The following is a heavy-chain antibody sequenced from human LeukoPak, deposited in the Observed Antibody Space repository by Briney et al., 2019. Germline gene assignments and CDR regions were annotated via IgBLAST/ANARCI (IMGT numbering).Heavy chain of an antibody. Sequence: SETLSLTCTVSGDSISSSSYYWGWIRQPPGKGLEWIGSIYYSGSTYYNPSLKSRVTISVDTSKNQFSLKLSSVTAADTAVYYCARALGIVGAYYYYGMDVWGQGTTVTVSS. CDR1: GDSISSSSYY. D-gene: IGHD1-26*01. CDR3: ARALGIVGAYYYYGMDV. CDR2: IYYSGST. J-gene: IGHJ6*02. V-gene: IGHV4-39*07.